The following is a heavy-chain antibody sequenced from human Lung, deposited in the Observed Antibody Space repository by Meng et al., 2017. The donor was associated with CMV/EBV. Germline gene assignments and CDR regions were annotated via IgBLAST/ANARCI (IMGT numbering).Heavy chain of an antibody. J-gene: IGHJ6*02. CDR2: INHSGST. CDR1: GGSFSGYY. V-gene: IGHV4-34*01. D-gene: IGHD2-2*01. Sequence: GSLRLSXAVYGGSFSGYYWSWIRQPPGKGLEWIGEINHSGSTNYNPSLKSRVTISVDTSKNQFSLKLSSVTAADTAVYYCARGYIVVVPAAMLRSGLYGMDVWGQGTTVTVSS. CDR3: ARGYIVVVPAAMLRSGLYGMDV.